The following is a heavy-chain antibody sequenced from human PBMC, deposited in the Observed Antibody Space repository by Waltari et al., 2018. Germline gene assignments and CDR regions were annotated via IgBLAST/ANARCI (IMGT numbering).Heavy chain of an antibody. CDR2: ISSDSSTI. CDR1: GFTFSIYS. D-gene: IGHD3-3*01. CDR3: ARGGSGVFWSGYYGWFDP. J-gene: IGHJ5*02. V-gene: IGHV3-48*04. Sequence: EVQLVESGGGLVQPGGSLRLSCVGSGFTFSIYSINWVRQAQEKGLEWVSHISSDSSTIQYADSVKGRFTISRDNAKSSVYLQMNSLRAEDTAVYYCARGGSGVFWSGYYGWFDPWGQGTLVTVSS.